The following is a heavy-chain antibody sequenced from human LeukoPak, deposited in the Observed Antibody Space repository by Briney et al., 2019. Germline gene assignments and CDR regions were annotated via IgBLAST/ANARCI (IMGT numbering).Heavy chain of an antibody. D-gene: IGHD3-22*01. CDR1: GFTVSSNY. V-gene: IGHV3-53*01. CDR3: ARREINGYYLS. Sequence: PGGSLRLSCAASGFTVSSNYMSWVRQAPGKGLEWVSVIYSDGTTYYGDSVKGRFASSRDSSKNSLYLQMDRLRAEDTAMYYCARREINGYYLSWGQGTLVTVSS. CDR2: IYSDGTT. J-gene: IGHJ4*02.